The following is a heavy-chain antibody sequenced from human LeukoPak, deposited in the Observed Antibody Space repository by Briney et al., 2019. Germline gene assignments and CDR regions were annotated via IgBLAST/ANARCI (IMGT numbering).Heavy chain of an antibody. Sequence: GGSLRLSCAASGFTFSRYAMSWVRQAPGKGLEWVSAISGSGGSTYYADSVKGRFTISRDNSKNTLYLQMNSLRAEDTAVYYCAKDTPYDFWSGYYMEFDYWGQGTLVTVSS. V-gene: IGHV3-23*01. CDR3: AKDTPYDFWSGYYMEFDY. CDR1: GFTFSRYA. J-gene: IGHJ4*02. CDR2: ISGSGGST. D-gene: IGHD3-3*01.